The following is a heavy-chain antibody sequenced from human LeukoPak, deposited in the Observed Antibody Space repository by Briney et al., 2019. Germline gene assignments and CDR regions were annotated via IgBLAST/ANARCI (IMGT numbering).Heavy chain of an antibody. V-gene: IGHV1-2*02. Sequence: ASVKLSCKASGYTFTGYYMHWVRQAPGQGLEWMGWINPNSGGTNYAQKFQGRVTMTRDTSISTPYMELSRLRSDDTAVYYCARESDYGDKDYWGQGTLVTVSS. CDR3: ARESDYGDKDY. D-gene: IGHD4-17*01. CDR1: GYTFTGYY. J-gene: IGHJ4*02. CDR2: INPNSGGT.